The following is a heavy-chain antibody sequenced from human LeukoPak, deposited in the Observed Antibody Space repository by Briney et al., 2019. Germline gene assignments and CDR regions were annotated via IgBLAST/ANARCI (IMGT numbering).Heavy chain of an antibody. J-gene: IGHJ3*02. CDR2: IYYSGST. D-gene: IGHD1-26*01. V-gene: IGHV4-31*03. Sequence: PSETLSLTCTVSVGSISGGGYYWSWIRQHPGKGQEWIGFIYYSGSTYYNPSLKSRLTISVDTSKNQFSLKLSSVTAADTAVYYCARVVSGTYNDAFDIWGQGTMVTVSS. CDR1: VGSISGGGYY. CDR3: ARVVSGTYNDAFDI.